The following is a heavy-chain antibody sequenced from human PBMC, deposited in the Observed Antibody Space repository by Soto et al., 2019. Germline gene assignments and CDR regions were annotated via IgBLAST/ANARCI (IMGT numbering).Heavy chain of an antibody. CDR3: AHKGPEDWPLDY. J-gene: IGHJ4*02. D-gene: IGHD3-9*01. CDR2: IYWDDSK. CDR1: GFSLSTSGVG. V-gene: IGHV2-5*02. Sequence: QITLKESGPTLVRPTQTLTLTCAFSGFSLSTSGVGVGWIRQPPGKALEWLAVIYWDDSKHYSPSLRSRLTITKDPAKNQVVLTTTNMDPMDTGTYYCAHKGPEDWPLDYWGQGTLVTVSS.